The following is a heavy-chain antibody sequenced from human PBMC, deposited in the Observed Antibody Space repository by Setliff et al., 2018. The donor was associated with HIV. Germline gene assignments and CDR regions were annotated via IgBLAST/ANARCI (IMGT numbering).Heavy chain of an antibody. CDR3: ARYSPRGYTLTGPY. CDR1: GGSFNGYS. D-gene: IGHD6-25*01. CDR2: INHSGST. Sequence: NPSETLSLTCAVFGGSFNGYSWTWIRQPPGKGLEWIGGINHSGSTYFNPSLKSRLTISLDTSKNQFSLKLTSVTAADTAVYYCARYSPRGYTLTGPYWGQGTLVTVSS. V-gene: IGHV4-34*01. J-gene: IGHJ4*02.